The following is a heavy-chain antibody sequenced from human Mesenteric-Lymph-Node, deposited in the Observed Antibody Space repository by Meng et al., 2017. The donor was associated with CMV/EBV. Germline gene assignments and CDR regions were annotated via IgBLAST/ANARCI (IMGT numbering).Heavy chain of an antibody. J-gene: IGHJ4*02. CDR2: IYYSGST. Sequence: SETLSLTCTVSGGSVSSGDYYWSWIRQPPGQGLEWIGYIYYSGSTNYNPSLKSRLSISLDTSKNQFSLKLSSVTAADTAVYYCATDRDAIFGVIRYWGQGTLVTVSS. CDR3: ATDRDAIFGVIRY. V-gene: IGHV4-61*08. D-gene: IGHD3-3*01. CDR1: GGSVSSGDYY.